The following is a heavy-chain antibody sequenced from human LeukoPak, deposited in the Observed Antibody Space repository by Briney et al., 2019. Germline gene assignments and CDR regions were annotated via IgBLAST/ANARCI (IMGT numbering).Heavy chain of an antibody. CDR1: GFNFDDYA. V-gene: IGHV3-21*01. D-gene: IGHD2-21*01. J-gene: IGHJ4*02. CDR3: ARDSPNEGILWWSIDY. CDR2: ISSSSSYI. Sequence: GGSLRLSCVGSGFNFDDYAMNWVRQAPGKGLEWVSSISSSSSYIYYADSVKGRFTISRDNAKNSLYLQMNSLRAEDTAVYYCARDSPNEGILWWSIDYWGQGTLVTVSS.